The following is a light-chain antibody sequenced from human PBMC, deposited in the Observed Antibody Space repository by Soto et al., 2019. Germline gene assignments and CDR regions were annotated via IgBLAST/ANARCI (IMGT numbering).Light chain of an antibody. CDR3: QQSYSTPRT. CDR2: GVY. CDR1: QSVSSN. Sequence: EIVMTQSPTILSVSPGERATLSCRASQSVSSNLAWYQQKPGQAPRLLIYGVYTRAPGIPARFSGSGSGTDFTLNISSLQPEDFATYYCQQSYSTPRTFGQGTKVDIK. V-gene: IGKV3D-15*01. J-gene: IGKJ1*01.